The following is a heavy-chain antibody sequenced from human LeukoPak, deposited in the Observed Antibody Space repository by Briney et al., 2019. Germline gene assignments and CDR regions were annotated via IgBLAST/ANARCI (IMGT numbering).Heavy chain of an antibody. Sequence: SETLSLTCTVSGASISSYYWSWIRQPPGKGLEWIGYIYYSGSTNYNPSLKSRVTMSVDTSKNQFSLKLSSVTAADTAVYYCARGGFWSGYSSRYYYYMDVWGKGTTVTVSS. CDR1: GASISSYY. CDR2: IYYSGST. V-gene: IGHV4-59*12. J-gene: IGHJ6*03. D-gene: IGHD3-3*01. CDR3: ARGGFWSGYSSRYYYYMDV.